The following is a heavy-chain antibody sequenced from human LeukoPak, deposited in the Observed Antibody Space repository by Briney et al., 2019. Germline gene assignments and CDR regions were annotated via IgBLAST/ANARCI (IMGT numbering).Heavy chain of an antibody. CDR1: GFTFSNHW. D-gene: IGHD5-12*01. CDR3: AGWGDSGYNHS. V-gene: IGHV3-74*01. CDR2: IKGDGSST. Sequence: PGGSLRLSCAASGFTFSNHWMHWVRQAPGKGLVWVSRIKGDGSSTSYADSVKGRFTISRDNTKNTLYLQMNSLRAEDTAVYYCAGWGDSGYNHSWGQGTLVTVSS. J-gene: IGHJ4*02.